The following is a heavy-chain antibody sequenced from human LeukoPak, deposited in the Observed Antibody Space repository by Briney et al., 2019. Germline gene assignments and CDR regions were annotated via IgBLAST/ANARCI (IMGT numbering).Heavy chain of an antibody. V-gene: IGHV1-2*06. CDR2: INPNSGGT. CDR3: ARALSYSSGWYNY. Sequence: ASVKVSCKASGYTFTGYYMHWVRQAPGQGLEWMGRINPNSGGTNYAQKFQGRVTMTRDTSISTAYMELSRLRSDDTAVYYCARALSYSSGWYNYWGQGTLVTVSS. D-gene: IGHD6-19*01. CDR1: GYTFTGYY. J-gene: IGHJ4*02.